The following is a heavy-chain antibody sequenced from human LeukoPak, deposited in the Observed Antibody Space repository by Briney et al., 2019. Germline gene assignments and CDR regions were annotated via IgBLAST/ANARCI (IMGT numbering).Heavy chain of an antibody. D-gene: IGHD1-20*01. CDR2: ISAYNGNT. CDR3: ARETSYNWSLDAFDI. CDR1: GYTFTRYG. Sequence: ASVKVSCKASGYTFTRYGISWVRQAPGQGLEWMGWISAYNGNTNYAQKLQGRVTMTTDTSTSTAYMELRSLRSDDTAVYYCARETSYNWSLDAFDIWGQGTMVTVSS. V-gene: IGHV1-18*01. J-gene: IGHJ3*02.